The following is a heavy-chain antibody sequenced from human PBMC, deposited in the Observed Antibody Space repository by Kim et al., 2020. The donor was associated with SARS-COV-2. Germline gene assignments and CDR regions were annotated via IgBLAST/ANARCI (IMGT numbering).Heavy chain of an antibody. D-gene: IGHD2-21*02. CDR3: ARDSWGVTNDAFDI. V-gene: IGHV4-59*01. Sequence: SETLSLTCTVSGGSISSYYWSWIRQPPGKGLEWIGYIYYSGSTNYNPSLKSRVTISVDTSKNQFSLKLSSVTAADTAVYYCARDSWGVTNDAFDIWGQGT. CDR1: GGSISSYY. CDR2: IYYSGST. J-gene: IGHJ3*02.